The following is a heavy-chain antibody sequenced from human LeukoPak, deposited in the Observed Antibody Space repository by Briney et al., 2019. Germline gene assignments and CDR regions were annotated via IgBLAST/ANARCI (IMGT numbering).Heavy chain of an antibody. CDR3: AISGNDAFDI. J-gene: IGHJ3*02. V-gene: IGHV1-24*01. Sequence: ASVKVSCKVSGYSLSELSRHWVRQAPGKGLEWMGGFDPEDVETVYAQKFQGRVTMTEDTSTDTAYLELGSLSSEDAAVYYCAISGNDAFDIWGQGTLVTVSS. D-gene: IGHD2-15*01. CDR1: GYSLSELS. CDR2: FDPEDVET.